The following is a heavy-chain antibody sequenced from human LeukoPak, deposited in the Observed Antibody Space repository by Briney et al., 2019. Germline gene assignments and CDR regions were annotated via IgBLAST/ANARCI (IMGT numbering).Heavy chain of an antibody. D-gene: IGHD3-9*01. CDR2: MHVGGTT. CDR1: GGSINIRNHY. V-gene: IGHV4-39*01. J-gene: IGHJ5*01. CDR3: AKTYDLVTGYSVFDS. Sequence: PSETLSLTCTVSGGSINIRNHYWGWVRQPPGKGLEWIGIMHVGGTTYQNPSLKSRLTISVDTSKNQFSLKVTSVTAADTAVYYCAKTYDLVTGYSVFDSWGEGILVTVSS.